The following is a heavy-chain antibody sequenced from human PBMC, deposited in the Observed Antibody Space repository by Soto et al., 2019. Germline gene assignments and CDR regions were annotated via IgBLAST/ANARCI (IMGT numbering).Heavy chain of an antibody. J-gene: IGHJ4*02. D-gene: IGHD3-10*01. Sequence: EVQLLESGGGLVQPGGSLRLSCAASGFTFSSYAMSWVRQAPGKGLEWVSAISGSGGSTYYADSVKGRFTISRDNSKNTLYLKMNSVRAGDTAVSYCVLWPPYSFDYWGQGTLVTVSS. CDR1: GFTFSSYA. V-gene: IGHV3-23*01. CDR3: VLWPPYSFDY. CDR2: ISGSGGST.